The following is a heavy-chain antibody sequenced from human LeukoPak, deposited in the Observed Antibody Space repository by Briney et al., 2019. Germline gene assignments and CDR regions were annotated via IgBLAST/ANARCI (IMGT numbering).Heavy chain of an antibody. CDR2: IIPILGIA. J-gene: IGHJ5*02. CDR1: GGTFSSYA. D-gene: IGHD3-10*01. V-gene: IGHV1-69*04. CDR3: ARAPRITMVRGAKANWFDP. Sequence: GASVKGSCKASGGTFSSYAISWVRQAPGQGLEWMGRIIPILGIANYAQKFQGRVTITAGKSTSTAYMELSSLRSDDTAVYYCARAPRITMVRGAKANWFDPWGQGTLVTVSS.